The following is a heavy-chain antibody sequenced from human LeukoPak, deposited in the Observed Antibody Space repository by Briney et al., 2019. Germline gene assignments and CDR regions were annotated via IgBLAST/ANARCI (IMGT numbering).Heavy chain of an antibody. J-gene: IGHJ6*02. CDR2: PSGSGDTT. V-gene: IGHV3-48*03. CDR3: ARNLDV. Sequence: SGGSLRLSCAASGFAFRSFDMSWVRQAPGKGLEWVSSPSGSGDTTYYADSVKGRFTISRDNAQNSLYLQMDSLRAEDTAVYYCARNLDVWGQGTTVTVSS. CDR1: GFAFRSFD.